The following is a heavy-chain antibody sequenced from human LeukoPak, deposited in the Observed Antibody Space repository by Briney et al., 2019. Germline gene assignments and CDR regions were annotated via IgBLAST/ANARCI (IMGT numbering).Heavy chain of an antibody. J-gene: IGHJ3*02. CDR1: GFTFSSYS. CDR3: AKSGSYSAFDI. Sequence: GGSLRLSCAASGFTFSSYSMNWVRQAPGKGLEWVSSISSSSSYIYCANSVKGRFTISRDNAKNSLYLQMNSLRAEDTAVYYCAKSGSYSAFDIWGQGTMVTVSS. D-gene: IGHD1-26*01. CDR2: ISSSSSYI. V-gene: IGHV3-21*01.